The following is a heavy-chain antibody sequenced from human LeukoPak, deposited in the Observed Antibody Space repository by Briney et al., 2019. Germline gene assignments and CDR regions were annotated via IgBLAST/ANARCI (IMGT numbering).Heavy chain of an antibody. D-gene: IGHD3-22*01. Sequence: GASVKVSCKASGYTFTGYYMHWVRQAPGQGLERMGWINPNSGGTNYAQKFQGRVTMTRDTSISTAYMELSRLRSDDTAVYYCARVRYYDSSGYYGFDYWGQGTLVTVSS. J-gene: IGHJ4*02. V-gene: IGHV1-2*02. CDR2: INPNSGGT. CDR1: GYTFTGYY. CDR3: ARVRYYDSSGYYGFDY.